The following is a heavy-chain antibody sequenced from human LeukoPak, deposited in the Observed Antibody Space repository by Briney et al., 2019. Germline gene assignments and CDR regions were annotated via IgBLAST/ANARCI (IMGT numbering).Heavy chain of an antibody. CDR2: MNPNSGNT. J-gene: IGHJ6*03. V-gene: IGHV1-8*01. CDR3: ARAAYGSGSKYYYYYYYMDV. CDR1: GYTFPSYD. Sequence: ASVKVSCKASGYTFPSYDINWVRQATGQALEWMGWMNPNSGNTGYAQKYQGKVSMTRNTSISTAYMELRSLRSEDTAVYYCARAAYGSGSKYYYYYYYMDVWGKGTTVTISS. D-gene: IGHD3-10*01.